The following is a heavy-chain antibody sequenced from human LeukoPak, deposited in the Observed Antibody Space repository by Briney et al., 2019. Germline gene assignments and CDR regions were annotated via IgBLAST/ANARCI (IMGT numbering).Heavy chain of an antibody. V-gene: IGHV4-59*08. D-gene: IGHD5-24*01. Sequence: SETLSLTCTVSGGSMSGSCWSWIRQPPGKGLQWIAYICYSGGTDYNPSLKSRVTMSVDTSKNQFSLRLSSVTATDTAVYYCARGYGYNPYWGQGTLVTVSS. J-gene: IGHJ4*02. CDR3: ARGYGYNPY. CDR1: GGSMSGSC. CDR2: ICYSGGT.